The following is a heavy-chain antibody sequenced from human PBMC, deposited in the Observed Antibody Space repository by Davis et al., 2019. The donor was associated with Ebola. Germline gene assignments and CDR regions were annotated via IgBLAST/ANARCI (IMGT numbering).Heavy chain of an antibody. CDR2: ISSSSSTI. J-gene: IGHJ2*01. Sequence: PGGSLRLSCAASGFTFSDFYMYWVRQAPGKGLEWVSYISSSSSTIYYADSVKGRFTISRDNARNSLYLQMNSLRAEDTAVYYCAKYRRGYSYSYDFWYFDLWGRGTLVTVSS. V-gene: IGHV3-48*01. CDR1: GFTFSDFY. D-gene: IGHD5-18*01. CDR3: AKYRRGYSYSYDFWYFDL.